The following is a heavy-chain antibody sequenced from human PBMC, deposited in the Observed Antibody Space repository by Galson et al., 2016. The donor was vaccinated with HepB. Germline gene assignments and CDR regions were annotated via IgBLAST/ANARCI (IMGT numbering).Heavy chain of an antibody. CDR1: GFTFSDYY. J-gene: IGHJ4*02. D-gene: IGHD3-10*01. CDR3: AREGDGDDGSTTHFDL. Sequence: SLRLSCAASGFTFSDYYMSWVHQAPGKGLEWVSYISPSGSTIYFADSVKGRFTISRDDAKNSLFLQMNSLTAEDTAVYYCAREGDGDDGSTTHFDLWGQGTLVTVSS. V-gene: IGHV3-11*01. CDR2: ISPSGSTI.